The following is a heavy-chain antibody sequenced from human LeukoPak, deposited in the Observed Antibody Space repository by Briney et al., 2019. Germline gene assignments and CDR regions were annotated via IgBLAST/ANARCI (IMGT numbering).Heavy chain of an antibody. J-gene: IGHJ4*02. D-gene: IGHD3/OR15-3a*01. CDR2: IYSSGTT. CDR3: GRRPAVDGPIDN. Sequence: PSETLSLTCVVSGVSLHRSFWTWVRQPPGKGLEWIGRIYSSGTTDYSPSLKCRLTISIDTSKNQFSLRLASMTAADTAVYFCGRRPAVDGPIDNWGQGILVAVSS. V-gene: IGHV4-59*01. CDR1: GVSLHRSF.